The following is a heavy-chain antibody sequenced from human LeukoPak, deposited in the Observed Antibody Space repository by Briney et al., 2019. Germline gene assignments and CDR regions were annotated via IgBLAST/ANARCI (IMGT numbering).Heavy chain of an antibody. J-gene: IGHJ3*02. CDR3: ARRGLRYFDWLLQSIQAFDI. V-gene: IGHV4-34*01. Sequence: SETLSLTCAVYGGSFSGYYWSWIRQPPGKGLEWIGEINHSGSTNYNPSLKSRVTISVDTSKNQFSLKLSSVTAADTAVYYCARRGLRYFDWLLQSIQAFDIWGQGTMVTVSS. D-gene: IGHD3-9*01. CDR1: GGSFSGYY. CDR2: INHSGST.